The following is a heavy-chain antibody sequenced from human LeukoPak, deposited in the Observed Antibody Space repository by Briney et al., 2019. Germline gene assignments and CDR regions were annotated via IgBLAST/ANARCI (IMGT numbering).Heavy chain of an antibody. D-gene: IGHD3-10*01. Sequence: SETLSLTCTVSGGSISSYYWSWIRQPPGKGLEWIGYLYYSGSTNYNPSLKSRVTISVDTSKNQFSLKLSSVTAADTAVYYCATRFGYDAFDIWGQGTMVTVSS. CDR1: GGSISSYY. J-gene: IGHJ3*02. CDR3: ATRFGYDAFDI. CDR2: LYYSGST. V-gene: IGHV4-59*08.